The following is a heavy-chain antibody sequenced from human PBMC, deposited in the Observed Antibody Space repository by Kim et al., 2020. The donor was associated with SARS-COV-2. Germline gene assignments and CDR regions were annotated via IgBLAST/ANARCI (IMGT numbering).Heavy chain of an antibody. CDR2: IYYSGST. CDR1: GGSISSGGYY. J-gene: IGHJ4*02. Sequence: SETLSLTCTVSGGSISSGGYYWSWIRQHPGKGLEWIGYIYYSGSTYYNPSLKGRVTISVDTSKNQFSLKLSSVTAADTAVYYCARTRITMIVVVTHFDYWGQGTLVTVSS. CDR3: ARTRITMIVVVTHFDY. D-gene: IGHD3-22*01. V-gene: IGHV4-31*03.